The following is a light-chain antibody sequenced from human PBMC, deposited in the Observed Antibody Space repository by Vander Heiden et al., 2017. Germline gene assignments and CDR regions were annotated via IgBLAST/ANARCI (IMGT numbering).Light chain of an antibody. CDR1: NIGGRS. V-gene: IGLV3-21*03. CDR2: YDN. Sequence: SYVLTQPPPLSAAPGKTARITCGGSNIGGRSGHWCQQKPGQAPVLVVVYDNSRRSGVPDRFSCATNWDTATPMTSRGEAGDEADDYYHEWDNSSSPSYVFGTGTKVTVL. CDR3: HEWDNSSSPSYV. J-gene: IGLJ1*01.